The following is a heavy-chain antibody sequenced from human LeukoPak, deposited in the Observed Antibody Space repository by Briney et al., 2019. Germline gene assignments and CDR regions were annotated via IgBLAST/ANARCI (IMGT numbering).Heavy chain of an antibody. Sequence: GGSLRLSCAASGFTFSSYAMSWVRQAPGKGLEWVSAISGSGGITYYADSVKGRFTISRDNSKNTLYLQMNSLRAEDTAVYYCAKDRTTTYYYDSSHYYFDYWGQGTLVTVSS. D-gene: IGHD3-22*01. J-gene: IGHJ4*02. CDR3: AKDRTTTYYYDSSHYYFDY. V-gene: IGHV3-23*01. CDR1: GFTFSSYA. CDR2: ISGSGGIT.